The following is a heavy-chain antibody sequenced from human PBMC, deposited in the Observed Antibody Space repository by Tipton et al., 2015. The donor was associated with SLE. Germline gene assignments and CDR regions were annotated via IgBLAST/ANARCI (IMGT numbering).Heavy chain of an antibody. V-gene: IGHV4-34*01. Sequence: TLSLTCTVSGGSISSHYWSWIRQPPGKGLEWIGEINHSGSANYNPSLKSRLTISVDTSKNQFSLKLSSVTAADTAVYYCATAGITGTPGWFDPWGQGILVTVSS. D-gene: IGHD1-20*01. CDR2: INHSGSA. CDR3: ATAGITGTPGWFDP. J-gene: IGHJ5*02. CDR1: GGSISSHY.